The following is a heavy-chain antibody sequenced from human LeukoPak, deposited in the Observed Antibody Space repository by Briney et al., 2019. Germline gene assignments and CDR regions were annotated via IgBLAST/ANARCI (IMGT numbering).Heavy chain of an antibody. V-gene: IGHV3-74*01. D-gene: IGHD3-10*01. CDR3: ARPRGSNDAFDI. Sequence: GGSLRLSRAASRFTFSFYWMDWVRQAPGKGLVWVSRINSDGTSTTYADFVKGRLTISRDNAKNTLYLQMSSLRAEDTAVYYCARPRGSNDAFDIWGQGTMVTVSS. CDR2: INSDGTST. J-gene: IGHJ3*02. CDR1: RFTFSFYW.